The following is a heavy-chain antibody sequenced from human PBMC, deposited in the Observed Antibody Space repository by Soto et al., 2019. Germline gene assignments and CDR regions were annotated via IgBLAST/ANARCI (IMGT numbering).Heavy chain of an antibody. CDR2: IIPIFGTA. J-gene: IGHJ4*02. CDR1: GGTFSIYS. Sequence: VXVSCNDSGGTFSIYSISWVRQAPGQGLEWMGGIIPIFGTANYAQKFQGRVTITADKSTSTAYMELSSLRSEDTAVYYCARAVTAGTIFGYWGQGTLVTVSS. CDR3: ARAVTAGTIFGY. V-gene: IGHV1-69*06. D-gene: IGHD6-13*01.